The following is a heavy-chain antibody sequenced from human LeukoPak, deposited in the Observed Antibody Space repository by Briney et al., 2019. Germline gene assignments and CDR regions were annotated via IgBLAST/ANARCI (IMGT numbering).Heavy chain of an antibody. D-gene: IGHD1-1*01. CDR1: GFTFNNYP. J-gene: IGHJ4*02. CDR3: GKDWKVDY. Sequence: PGGSLRLSCVASGFTFNNYPMTWVRQAPGKGLEWVSAISETGGDRKYAASVKGRFTISRDNSKNTLYLQMNSLRVEDTAIYYCGKDWKVDYWGQGSLVSVSS. V-gene: IGHV3-23*01. CDR2: ISETGGDR.